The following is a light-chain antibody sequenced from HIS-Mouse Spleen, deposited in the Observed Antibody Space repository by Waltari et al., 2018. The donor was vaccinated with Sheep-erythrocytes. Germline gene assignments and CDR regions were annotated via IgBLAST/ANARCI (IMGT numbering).Light chain of an antibody. V-gene: IGLV2-11*01. CDR1: SSDVGGYNS. CDR2: DVS. CDR3: CSYAGSYNHV. Sequence: QSALTQPRSASGSPGQAVTTSCTGTSSDVGGYNSVSWYQQLPGKAPKLMIYDVSKRPSGVPDRFSGSKSGNTASLTISGLQAEDEADYYCCSYAGSYNHVFATGTKVTVL. J-gene: IGLJ1*01.